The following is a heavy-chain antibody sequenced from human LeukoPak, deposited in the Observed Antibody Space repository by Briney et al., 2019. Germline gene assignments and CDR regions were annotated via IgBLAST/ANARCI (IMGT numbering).Heavy chain of an antibody. D-gene: IGHD2-2*01. J-gene: IGHJ6*04. Sequence: SETLSLTCTVSGGSISSSSYYWGWIRPPPGKGLEWIGSSYYSGSTYYNPSLKSRVTISVDTSKNQFCLKLSCVTAADTAVYYCARRGYAASRVVDVWGKGTTVTVSS. CDR1: GGSISSSSYY. CDR3: ARRGYAASRVVDV. CDR2: SYYSGST. V-gene: IGHV4-39*01.